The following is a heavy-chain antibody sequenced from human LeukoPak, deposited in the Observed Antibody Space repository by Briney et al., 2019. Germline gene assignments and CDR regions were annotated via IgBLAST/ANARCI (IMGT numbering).Heavy chain of an antibody. CDR2: ISGSGGST. CDR1: GFTFSNKA. J-gene: IGHJ4*02. V-gene: IGHV3-23*01. CDR3: ARGGAVRPDY. D-gene: IGHD6-6*01. Sequence: GGSLRLSCAASGFTFSNKAMSWVRQAPGKGLEWVSTISGSGGSTYYADSVRGRFTISRDNSESSLYLQMNSLRVEDTAVYYCARGGAVRPDYWGQGTLVTVSS.